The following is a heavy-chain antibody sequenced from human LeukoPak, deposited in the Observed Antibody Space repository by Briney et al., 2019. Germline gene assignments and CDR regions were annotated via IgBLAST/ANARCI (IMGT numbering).Heavy chain of an antibody. Sequence: PSETLSLTCTVSGGSISSYYWSWIRQPAGKGLEWIGRIYTSGSTNYNPSLKSRVTMSVDTSKNQFSLKLSSVTAADTAVYYCARDGPGGAAAGLYYFDYWGQGTLVTVSS. D-gene: IGHD6-25*01. J-gene: IGHJ4*02. CDR2: IYTSGST. V-gene: IGHV4-4*07. CDR3: ARDGPGGAAAGLYYFDY. CDR1: GGSISSYY.